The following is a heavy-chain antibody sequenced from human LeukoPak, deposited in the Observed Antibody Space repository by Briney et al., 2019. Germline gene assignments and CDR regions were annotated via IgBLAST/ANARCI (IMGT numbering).Heavy chain of an antibody. Sequence: SETLSLTCTVSGGSISSSSYYWGWIRQPPGKGLEWIGSIYYSGSTYYNPSLKSRVTISVDTSKNQFSLKLSSVTAADTAVYYCARLGYSYGIDYWGQGTLVTVSS. J-gene: IGHJ4*02. D-gene: IGHD5-18*01. V-gene: IGHV4-39*01. CDR3: ARLGYSYGIDY. CDR1: GGSISSSSYY. CDR2: IYYSGST.